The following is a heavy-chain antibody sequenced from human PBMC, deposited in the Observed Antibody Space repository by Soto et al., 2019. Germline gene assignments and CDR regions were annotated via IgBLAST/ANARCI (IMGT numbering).Heavy chain of an antibody. D-gene: IGHD6-13*01. CDR3: ASWVYSSTSYGMDV. Sequence: GGSLRLSCAASGFSFSNYAMNWVRQAPGKGLEWVSAISAGGSNTNYADSVKGRFTISRDNAKNSLYLQMNSLRDEDTAVYYCASWVYSSTSYGMDVWGQGTTVTVSS. J-gene: IGHJ6*02. CDR1: GFSFSNYA. V-gene: IGHV3-23*01. CDR2: ISAGGSNT.